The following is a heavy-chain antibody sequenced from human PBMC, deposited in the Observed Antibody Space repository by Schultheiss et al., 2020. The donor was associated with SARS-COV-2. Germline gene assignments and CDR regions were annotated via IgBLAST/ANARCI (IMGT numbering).Heavy chain of an antibody. V-gene: IGHV4-34*01. Sequence: SETLSLTCAVYGWSFSGYYWSWIRQPPGKGLEWIGEINHSGSTNYNPSLKSRFTISVDTSKNQLSLKLSSVTAADTAVYYCATDTLYYDILTGYHVAYYYGMDDWGQGTTVTVAS. J-gene: IGHJ6*02. CDR1: GWSFSGYY. CDR2: INHSGST. CDR3: ATDTLYYDILTGYHVAYYYGMDD. D-gene: IGHD3-9*01.